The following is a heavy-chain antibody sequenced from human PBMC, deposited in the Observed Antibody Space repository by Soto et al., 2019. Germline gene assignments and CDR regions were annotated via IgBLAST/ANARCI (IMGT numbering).Heavy chain of an antibody. CDR2: ISNDGNRQ. CDR3: ACDIYSYGYVGPPDI. J-gene: IGHJ3*02. V-gene: IGHV3-30-3*01. CDR1: GFSFSSQA. Sequence: GGSLRLSCVASGFSFSSQAMHWVRQAPGKGLEWVAAISNDGNRQLYADSVKDRFTISRDNSRNTLDLQMNNLRTEDTGVYFCACDIYSYGYVGPPDISGQGTMVIVSS. D-gene: IGHD5-18*01.